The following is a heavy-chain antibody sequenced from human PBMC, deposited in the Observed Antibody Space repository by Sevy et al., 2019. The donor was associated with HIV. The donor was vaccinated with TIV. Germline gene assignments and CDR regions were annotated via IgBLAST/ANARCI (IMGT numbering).Heavy chain of an antibody. CDR1: GFTFSSYA. CDR3: GRRLQDYYDSSWSAFDI. J-gene: IGHJ3*02. V-gene: IGHV3-30-3*01. CDR2: ISYDGSNK. D-gene: IGHD3-22*01. Sequence: GGSLRLSCAASGFTFSSYAMHWVRQAPGKGLEWVAVISYDGSNKYYADSVKGRFTISRDNSKNTLYLQMNSLRAEDTAVYYCGRRLQDYYDSSWSAFDIWGKGTMVTV.